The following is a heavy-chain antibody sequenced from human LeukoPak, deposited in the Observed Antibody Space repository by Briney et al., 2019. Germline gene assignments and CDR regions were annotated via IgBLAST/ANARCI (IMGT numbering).Heavy chain of an antibody. J-gene: IGHJ5*02. D-gene: IGHD1-1*01. V-gene: IGHV4-59*01. Sequence: SETLSLTCTVSGGSISSYYWSWIRQPPGKGLEWIGYIYYSGSTNYNPSLKSRVTISVDTSKNQFSPKLSSVTAADTAVYYCARDGGTNGIWFDPWGQGTLVTVSS. CDR2: IYYSGST. CDR3: ARDGGTNGIWFDP. CDR1: GGSISSYY.